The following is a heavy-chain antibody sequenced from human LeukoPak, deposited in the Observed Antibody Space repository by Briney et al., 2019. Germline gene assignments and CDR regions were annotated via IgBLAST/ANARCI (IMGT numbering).Heavy chain of an antibody. V-gene: IGHV4-59*01. J-gene: IGHJ3*02. CDR3: AREGDGSGTNAFDI. D-gene: IGHD3-10*01. CDR1: GVSISSYY. CDR2: IYYSGST. Sequence: SETLSLTCTVSGVSISSYYWSWIRQPPGKGLEWIGYIYYSGSTNYNPSLKSRVTISVDTSKNQFSLKLSSVTAADTAVYYCAREGDGSGTNAFDIWGQGTMVTVSS.